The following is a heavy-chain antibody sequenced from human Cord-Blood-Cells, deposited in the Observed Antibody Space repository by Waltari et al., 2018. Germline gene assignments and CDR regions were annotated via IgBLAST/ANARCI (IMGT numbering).Heavy chain of an antibody. CDR1: GGTLPSYP. CDR3: AGPVGATDAFDI. J-gene: IGHJ3*02. V-gene: IGHV1-69*04. D-gene: IGHD1-26*01. Sequence: QVPLVQPGAEVTTTGSSVKVSCKASGGTLPSYPISLFRQASGQGLEWMGGIIPILGIANYAQKFQGRVTITADKSTSTAYMELSSLRSEDTAVYYCAGPVGATDAFDIWGQGTMVTVSS. CDR2: IIPILGIA.